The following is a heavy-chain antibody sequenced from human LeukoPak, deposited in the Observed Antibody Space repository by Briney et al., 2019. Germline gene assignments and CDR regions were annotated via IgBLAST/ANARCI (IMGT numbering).Heavy chain of an antibody. D-gene: IGHD1-14*01. J-gene: IGHJ4*02. CDR1: GGTFSSYA. V-gene: IGHV1-69*05. CDR2: IIPIFGTA. Sequence: ASVKVSCKASGGTFSSYAISWVRQAPGQGLEWMGGIIPIFGTANYAQKFQGRVTITTDESTSTAYMELSSLRSEDTAVYYCARAKGNQYYFDYWGQGTLVTVSS. CDR3: ARAKGNQYYFDY.